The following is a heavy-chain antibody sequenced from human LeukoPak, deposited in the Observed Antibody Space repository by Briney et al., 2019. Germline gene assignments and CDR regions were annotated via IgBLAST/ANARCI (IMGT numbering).Heavy chain of an antibody. Sequence: GESLKISCKGSGYSFTSYWIGWVRQMPGKGLEWMRIIFPADSDTRYSPSSQGQVTISADKSIGTAYLQWSSLKVSDTAMYYCTRGVPKDYWGQGTLVTVSS. J-gene: IGHJ4*02. D-gene: IGHD2-2*01. V-gene: IGHV5-51*01. CDR2: IFPADSDT. CDR3: TRGVPKDY. CDR1: GYSFTSYW.